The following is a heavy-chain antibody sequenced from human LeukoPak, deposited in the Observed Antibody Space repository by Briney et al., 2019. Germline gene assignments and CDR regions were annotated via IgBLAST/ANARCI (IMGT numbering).Heavy chain of an antibody. J-gene: IGHJ4*02. CDR2: IILIFGTA. D-gene: IGHD3-10*01. CDR3: ARSITMVRGVITLPRLIYFDY. Sequence: SVKVSCKASGGTFSSYAISWVRQAPGQGLEWMGGIILIFGTANYAQKFQGRVTITTDESTSTAYMELSSLRSEDTAVYYCARSITMVRGVITLPRLIYFDYWGQGTLVTVSS. V-gene: IGHV1-69*05. CDR1: GGTFSSYA.